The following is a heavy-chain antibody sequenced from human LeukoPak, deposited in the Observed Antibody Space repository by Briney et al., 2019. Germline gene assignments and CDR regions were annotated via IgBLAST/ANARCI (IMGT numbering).Heavy chain of an antibody. CDR3: VRDRDATPDDVRDY. CDR1: GYTFITSG. D-gene: IGHD2-21*02. Sequence: ASVKISCKASGYTFITSGITWVRQAPGHGLKWMGWISPFNGKTRFAEEFQDRLTMTTDTPTRTAYMVLRSLRSDDTAVYYCVRDRDATPDDVRDYWGQGTLVTVSS. V-gene: IGHV1-18*01. CDR2: ISPFNGKT. J-gene: IGHJ4*02.